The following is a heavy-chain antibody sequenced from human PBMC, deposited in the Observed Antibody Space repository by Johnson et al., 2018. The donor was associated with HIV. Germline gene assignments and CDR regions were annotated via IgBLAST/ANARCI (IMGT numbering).Heavy chain of an antibody. D-gene: IGHD4-11*01. V-gene: IGHV3-30*04. CDR3: AKETRDSRSAFDV. J-gene: IGHJ3*01. CDR2: ISYDGSHK. Sequence: QVQLVESGGGVVQPGRSLRLSCAASGFTFSSYAMHWVRQAPGKGLEWVAVISYDGSHKYSADFVKGRFTISRDTSKKSVFLQMNNLRPEDTAVYYCAKETRDSRSAFDVWGQGTLVNVSS. CDR1: GFTFSSYA.